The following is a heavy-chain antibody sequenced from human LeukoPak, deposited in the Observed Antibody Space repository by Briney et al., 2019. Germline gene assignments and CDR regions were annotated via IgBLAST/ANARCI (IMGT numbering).Heavy chain of an antibody. Sequence: PSETLSLTCTVSGGSIRSYYWSWIRQPPGKGLEWIGYIHYSGSTNYNPSLKSRVTISVDTSKNQFSLKLSSVTAADTAVYYCARFPRRPGIAVAGSYWGQGTLVTVSS. D-gene: IGHD6-19*01. CDR2: IHYSGST. J-gene: IGHJ4*02. V-gene: IGHV4-59*08. CDR1: GGSIRSYY. CDR3: ARFPRRPGIAVAGSY.